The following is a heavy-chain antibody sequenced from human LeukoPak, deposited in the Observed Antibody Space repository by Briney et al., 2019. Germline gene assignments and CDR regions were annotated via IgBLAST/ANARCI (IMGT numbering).Heavy chain of an antibody. CDR1: GYAFISYG. CDR2: ISAYNCNT. J-gene: IGHJ4*02. Sequence: GASVKVSCKAAGYAFISYGISWGRQAHGQGLEWRGGISAYNCNTNYAQKFHDRVTMTTDTSTTTAYMELTSLRSDDTAVYYCARPIDSSGYFSPSTINHFDHWGQGILVTVSS. V-gene: IGHV1-18*01. D-gene: IGHD3-22*01. CDR3: ARPIDSSGYFSPSTINHFDH.